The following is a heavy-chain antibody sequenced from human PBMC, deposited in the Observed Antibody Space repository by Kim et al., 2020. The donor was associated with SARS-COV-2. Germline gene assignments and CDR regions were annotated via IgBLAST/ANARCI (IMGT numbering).Heavy chain of an antibody. V-gene: IGHV4-59*01. J-gene: IGHJ5*02. CDR3: ARFINYDILTGYYWFDP. Sequence: LKSRVTISVDTSKNQFSLRLSSVTAVDTAVYYCARFINYDILTGYYWFDPWGQGTLVTVSS. D-gene: IGHD3-9*01.